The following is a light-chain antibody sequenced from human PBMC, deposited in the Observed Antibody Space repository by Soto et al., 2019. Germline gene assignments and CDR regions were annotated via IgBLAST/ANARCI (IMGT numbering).Light chain of an antibody. CDR3: QQYGNSGT. J-gene: IGKJ1*01. CDR2: GAS. V-gene: IGKV3-20*01. Sequence: IVLTQSPGTLSLSPGERATLSCRASQSVSSSHLAWYQQKPGQAPRLHIHGASTRATGVPDRFSGSGSGTDFTLTISRLEPEDFAVYYCQQYGNSGTFGQGTKVEIK. CDR1: QSVSSSH.